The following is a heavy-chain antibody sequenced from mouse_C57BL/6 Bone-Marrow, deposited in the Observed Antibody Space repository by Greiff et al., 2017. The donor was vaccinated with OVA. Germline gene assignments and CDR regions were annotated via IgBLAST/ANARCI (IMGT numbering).Heavy chain of an antibody. V-gene: IGHV2-3*01. CDR1: GFSLTSYG. D-gene: IGHD3-1*01. J-gene: IGHJ1*03. CDR3: AKRHSGYFDV. Sequence: VMLVESGPGLVAPSQCLSITCTVSGFSLTSYGVSWVRQPPGKGLEWLGVICSDGSTNYHSAPISRLSISKDNSKSQVFLKLNRLQTDDTATYYCAKRHSGYFDVWGTGTTVTVSS. CDR2: ICSDGST.